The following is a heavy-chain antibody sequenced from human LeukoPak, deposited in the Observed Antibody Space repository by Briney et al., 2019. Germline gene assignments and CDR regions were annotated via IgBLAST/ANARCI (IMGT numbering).Heavy chain of an antibody. CDR3: ARTHSPHYDFWSGPEMDAFDI. Sequence: SETLSLTCTVSGGSISSSSYYWGWLRQPPGKGLEWIGSIYYSGSTYYNPSLKSRVTISVDTSKNQFSLKLSSVSAADTAVYYCARTHSPHYDFWSGPEMDAFDIWGQGTMVTVSS. CDR2: IYYSGST. J-gene: IGHJ3*02. V-gene: IGHV4-39*01. CDR1: GGSISSSSYY. D-gene: IGHD3-3*01.